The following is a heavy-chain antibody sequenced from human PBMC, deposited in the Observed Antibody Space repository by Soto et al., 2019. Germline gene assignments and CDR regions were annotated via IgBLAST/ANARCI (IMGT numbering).Heavy chain of an antibody. V-gene: IGHV3-30*18. CDR1: GFTFSSYG. Sequence: GGSLRLSCAASGFTFSSYGMHWVRQAPGKGLEWVAVISYDGSNKYYADSVKGRFTISRDNSKNTLYLQMNSLRAEDTAVYYCAKDLPYRAVRGDLPDYWGQGTLVTVSS. D-gene: IGHD3-10*01. CDR3: AKDLPYRAVRGDLPDY. J-gene: IGHJ4*02. CDR2: ISYDGSNK.